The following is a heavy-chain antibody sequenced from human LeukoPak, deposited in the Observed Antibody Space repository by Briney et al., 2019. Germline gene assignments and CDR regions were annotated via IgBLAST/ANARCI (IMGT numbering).Heavy chain of an antibody. CDR3: AREAAFDRPFDY. D-gene: IGHD3-9*01. J-gene: IGHJ4*02. V-gene: IGHV4-4*07. CDR1: GGSISSYF. CDR2: ISPSGSP. Sequence: PSETLSLTCTVSGGSISSYFWSWIRQPAGRGLEWIGRISPSGSPNYNPSLKSRVTMSVDTSKNQFSLKLTSVTAADTAVYYCAREAAFDRPFDYWGQGTLVTVSA.